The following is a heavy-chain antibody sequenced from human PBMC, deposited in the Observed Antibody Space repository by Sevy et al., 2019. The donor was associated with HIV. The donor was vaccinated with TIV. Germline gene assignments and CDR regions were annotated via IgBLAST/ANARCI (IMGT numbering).Heavy chain of an antibody. D-gene: IGHD3-22*01. CDR3: SRDMYYYDTSGYYQYFDY. J-gene: IGHJ4*02. V-gene: IGHV3-7*01. Sequence: GGSLRLSCAASGFTFSNYWMSWVRQAPGKGLEWVANIKQDGSEKFYVDSVKGRFTISRDNAKNSLYLQMNTLRAEDTAVYYCSRDMYYYDTSGYYQYFDYWGQGTLVTVSS. CDR1: GFTFSNYW. CDR2: IKQDGSEK.